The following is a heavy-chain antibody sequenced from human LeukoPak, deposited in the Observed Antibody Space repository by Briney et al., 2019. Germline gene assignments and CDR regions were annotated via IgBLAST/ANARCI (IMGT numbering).Heavy chain of an antibody. D-gene: IGHD1-26*01. CDR2: ISGSGGST. V-gene: IGHV3-23*01. Sequence: PGGSLRLSCAASGFTFRSHDMSWVRQAPGKGLEWVSAISGSGGSTYYADSVKGRFTISRDNSKNTLYLQMNSLRAEDTAVYYCAKDAGELPSLVFAFDIWGQGTMVTVSS. CDR1: GFTFRSHD. CDR3: AKDAGELPSLVFAFDI. J-gene: IGHJ3*02.